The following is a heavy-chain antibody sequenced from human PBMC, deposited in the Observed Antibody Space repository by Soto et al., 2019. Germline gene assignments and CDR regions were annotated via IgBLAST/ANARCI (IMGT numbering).Heavy chain of an antibody. CDR1: GYTFTSYA. Sequence: QVQLVQSGAEVKKPGASVKVSCKASGYTFTSYAIHWVRQAPGQRLEWMGWINAGNGNTKYSQKFQDRVTITRDTSASTAYLELSSLRSEDTAVYYCARDLGGWPDYWGQATLVTVSS. V-gene: IGHV1-3*01. CDR2: INAGNGNT. J-gene: IGHJ4*02. CDR3: ARDLGGWPDY. D-gene: IGHD6-19*01.